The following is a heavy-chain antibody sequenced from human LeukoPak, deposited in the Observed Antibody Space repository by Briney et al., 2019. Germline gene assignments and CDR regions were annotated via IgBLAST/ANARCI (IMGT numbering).Heavy chain of an antibody. CDR2: ISAYNGNT. V-gene: IGHV1-18*01. J-gene: IGHJ4*02. D-gene: IGHD3-22*01. CDR1: GYTFTSYG. Sequence: ASVKVSCKASGYTFTSYGISWVRQAPGQGLEWMGWISAYNGNTNYAQKLQGRVTMTTDTSTSTAYMELRSLRSDDTAVYYCAKARYDSSGYYEWDYWGQGTLVTVSS. CDR3: AKARYDSSGYYEWDY.